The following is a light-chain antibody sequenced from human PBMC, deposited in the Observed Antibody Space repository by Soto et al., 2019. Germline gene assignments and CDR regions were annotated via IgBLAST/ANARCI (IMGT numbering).Light chain of an antibody. CDR3: QQRSNWPT. CDR1: QSVSSY. J-gene: IGKJ4*01. CDR2: DAS. Sequence: EIVLTQSPATLSLSPGERATLSCRASQSVSSYLAWYQQKPGQAPRLLIYDASNRATGIPARFRGSGSGTGFTLTISSLETEDFAVYYCQQRSNWPTFGGGTKVEIK. V-gene: IGKV3-11*01.